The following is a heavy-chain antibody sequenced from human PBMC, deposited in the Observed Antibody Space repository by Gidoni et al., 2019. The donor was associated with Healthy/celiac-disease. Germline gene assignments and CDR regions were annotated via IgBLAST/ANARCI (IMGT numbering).Heavy chain of an antibody. CDR1: GSSIRSGYY. J-gene: IGHJ4*02. D-gene: IGHD6-19*01. CDR3: ARAGYSSGWYVETADY. Sequence: QVQLQESGPGLVKPSEPLSPPCAVSGSSIRSGYYWGWIRQPPGKGLEWIGSIYHSGSTYYNPSLKSRVTISVDTSKNQFSLKLSSVTAADTAVYYCARAGYSSGWYVETADYWGQGTLVTVSS. V-gene: IGHV4-38-2*01. CDR2: IYHSGST.